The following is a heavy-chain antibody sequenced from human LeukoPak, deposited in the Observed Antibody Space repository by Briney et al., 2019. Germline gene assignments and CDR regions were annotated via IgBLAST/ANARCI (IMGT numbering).Heavy chain of an antibody. CDR1: GGSISSGGYY. V-gene: IGHV4-31*03. D-gene: IGHD5-18*01. J-gene: IGHJ6*02. CDR3: ARGTAMVRYYYGMDI. CDR2: IYYSGNT. Sequence: SQTLSLTCTVSGGSISSGGYYWSWIRQHPGKGLEWIGYIYYSGNTYYNPSLKSRVTISVDTSKNQFSLKLSSVTAADTAVYYCARGTAMVRYYYGMDIWGQGTTVTVSS.